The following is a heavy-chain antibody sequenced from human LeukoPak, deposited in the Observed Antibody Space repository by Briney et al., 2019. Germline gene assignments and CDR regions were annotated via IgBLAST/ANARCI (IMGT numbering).Heavy chain of an antibody. V-gene: IGHV3-11*05. Sequence: GGSLRLSCAASGFSFSDFYMSWIRQAPGKGLEWVSYISTSSGSTNYADSVKGRFTISRDNAKNSLYLQMNSLRADDTAVFYCTRDCSGGSCWGDAFDIWGQGTMVTVSS. CDR1: GFSFSDFY. D-gene: IGHD2-15*01. J-gene: IGHJ3*02. CDR2: ISTSSGST. CDR3: TRDCSGGSCWGDAFDI.